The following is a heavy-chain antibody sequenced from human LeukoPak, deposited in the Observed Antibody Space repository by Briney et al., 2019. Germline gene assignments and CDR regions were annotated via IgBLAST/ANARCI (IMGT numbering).Heavy chain of an antibody. CDR2: ISPRDSNT. CDR1: GYTFTNYW. J-gene: IGHJ4*02. D-gene: IGHD3-22*01. V-gene: IGHV5-51*01. Sequence: RGESLKISCTCSGYTFTNYWIGWVRQMPGKGLEWMGIISPRDSNTIYSPSFQGQVAISVDQSINTAYLQWSSLKTSDTAMYYCARRNYYYTYYFDYWGQGTLVTVSS. CDR3: ARRNYYYTYYFDY.